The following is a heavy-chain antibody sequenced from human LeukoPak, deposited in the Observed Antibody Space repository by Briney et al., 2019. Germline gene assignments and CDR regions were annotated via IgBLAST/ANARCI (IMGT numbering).Heavy chain of an antibody. D-gene: IGHD3-22*01. CDR1: GFPFSSYE. CDR3: ARESYYYDSSGFAI. CDR2: ISSSGSTI. Sequence: GGSLRLSCAASGFPFSSYEMNWVRQAPGKGLEWVSYISSSGSTIYYADSVKGRFTISRDNAKNSLYLQMNSLRAEDTAVYYCARESYYYDSSGFAIWGQGTLVTVSS. V-gene: IGHV3-48*03. J-gene: IGHJ4*02.